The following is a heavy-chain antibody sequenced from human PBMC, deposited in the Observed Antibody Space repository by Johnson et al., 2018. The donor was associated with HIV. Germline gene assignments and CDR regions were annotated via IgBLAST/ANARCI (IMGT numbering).Heavy chain of an antibody. CDR1: RFIFSDYY. CDR2: ISPSDSTI. CDR3: ARDLLYSSSSTDAFDI. V-gene: IGHV3-11*04. J-gene: IGHJ3*02. D-gene: IGHD6-13*01. Sequence: QVQLVESGGGLVKPGGSLRLSCTVSRFIFSDYYMSWIRQAPGKGLEWVSYISPSDSTIYYADSVKGRFTISRDNANNSLYLQMNSLRAEDTAVYYCARDLLYSSSSTDAFDIWGPGTMVTVSS.